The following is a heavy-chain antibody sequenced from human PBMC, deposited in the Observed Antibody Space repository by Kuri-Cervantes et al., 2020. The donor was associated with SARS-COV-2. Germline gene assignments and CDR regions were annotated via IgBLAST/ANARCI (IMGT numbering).Heavy chain of an antibody. CDR3: ARDYGASGYNWFDP. V-gene: IGHV4-61*10. D-gene: IGHD3-10*01. CDR1: GGSISNYGYY. CDR2: IYASGST. J-gene: IGHJ5*02. Sequence: SETLSLTCTVSGGSISNYGYYWSWIRQPAGKGLEWIGFIYASGSTNYNPSLKSRVTISVDTSKNQFSLKLSSVTAADTAVYYCARDYGASGYNWFDPWGQGTLVTVSS.